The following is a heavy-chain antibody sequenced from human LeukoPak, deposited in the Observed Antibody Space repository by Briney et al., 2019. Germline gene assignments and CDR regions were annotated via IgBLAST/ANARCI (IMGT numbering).Heavy chain of an antibody. CDR3: ARGLSGKGSGWHYRDFYYYYYGMDV. J-gene: IGHJ6*02. Sequence: PSETLSLTCTVSGGSISSSSYYWGWIRQPPGKGLEWIGEINHSGSTNYNPSLKSRVTISVDTSENQFSLKLSSVTAADTAVYYCARGLSGKGSGWHYRDFYYYYYGMDVWGQGTTVTVSS. V-gene: IGHV4-39*07. CDR2: INHSGST. CDR1: GGSISSSSYY. D-gene: IGHD6-19*01.